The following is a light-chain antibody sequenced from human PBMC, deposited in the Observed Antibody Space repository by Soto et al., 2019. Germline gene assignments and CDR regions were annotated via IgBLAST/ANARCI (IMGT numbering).Light chain of an antibody. J-gene: IGLJ1*01. V-gene: IGLV1-47*01. Sequence: QSVLTQPPSASGTPGQRVTISCSGSSSNIGNNDVYWYQQFPGTAPKLVVYKNNQRPSGVPDRFSGSKPGTSASLAISGLRSEDEADYYCAAWDDSLGEVFGTGTKLTVL. CDR3: AAWDDSLGEV. CDR1: SSNIGNND. CDR2: KNN.